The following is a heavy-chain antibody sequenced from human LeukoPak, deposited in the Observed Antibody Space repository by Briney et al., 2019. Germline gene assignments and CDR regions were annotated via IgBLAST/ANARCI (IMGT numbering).Heavy chain of an antibody. J-gene: IGHJ5*02. D-gene: IGHD3-10*01. CDR2: MNPNSGNT. Sequence: ASVKVSCKASGYTFTSYDINWVRQATGQGREWMGWMNPNSGNTGYAQKFQGRVTMTRNTSISTAYMELSSLRSEDTAVYYCAREGRQLLWFGELNWFDPWGQGTLVTVSS. CDR1: GYTFTSYD. V-gene: IGHV1-8*01. CDR3: AREGRQLLWFGELNWFDP.